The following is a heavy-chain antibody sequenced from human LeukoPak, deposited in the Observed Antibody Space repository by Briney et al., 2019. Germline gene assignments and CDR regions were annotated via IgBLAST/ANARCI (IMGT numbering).Heavy chain of an antibody. CDR3: ASPSKLVISRGGFDI. CDR1: GGSSSDTTYY. Sequence: SETLSVTRTVSGGSSSDTTYYWTWIRQPPGKGLEWIASIYFSETKYNPSLKSRVTISGDTSKNQFSLKLSSVTAADTAVYYCASPSKLVISRGGFDIWGQGTVVTVSA. J-gene: IGHJ3*02. D-gene: IGHD3-22*01. CDR2: IYFSET. V-gene: IGHV4-39*01.